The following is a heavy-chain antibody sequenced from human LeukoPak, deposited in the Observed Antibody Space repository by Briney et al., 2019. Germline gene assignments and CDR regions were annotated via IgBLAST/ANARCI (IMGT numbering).Heavy chain of an antibody. CDR1: GYIFTNYL. Sequence: GESLKISCKGSGYIFTNYLSGWVRQIPGKGRGGMGISYPGDSDTRYSPSFKGQVTISADKSISTASLKWSSMKASDTAIYYCARRILRSTWFDTWGQGTLVTVSS. D-gene: IGHD4-17*01. J-gene: IGHJ5*02. V-gene: IGHV5-51*01. CDR2: SYPGDSDT. CDR3: ARRILRSTWFDT.